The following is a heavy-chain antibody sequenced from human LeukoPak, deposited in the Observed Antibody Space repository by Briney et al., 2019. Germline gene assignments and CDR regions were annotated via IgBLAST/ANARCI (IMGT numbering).Heavy chain of an antibody. CDR1: GGSFSGYD. J-gene: IGHJ5*02. CDR3: ARDSKTRYSSSWYNWFDP. Sequence: SETLSLTCAVYGGSFSGYDWSWIRQPPGKGLEWIGYIFYSGSTNYNPSLKSRVTRSVDTSKNQFSLKLSSVTAADTAVYYCARDSKTRYSSSWYNWFDPWGQGTLVTVSS. V-gene: IGHV4-59*12. D-gene: IGHD6-13*01. CDR2: IFYSGST.